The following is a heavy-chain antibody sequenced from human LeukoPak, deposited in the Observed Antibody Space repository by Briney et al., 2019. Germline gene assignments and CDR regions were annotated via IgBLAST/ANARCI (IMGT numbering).Heavy chain of an antibody. Sequence: GGSLRLSCAAYGFTFSSYAMSWVRQAPGKGLEWVSAISGSGGSTYYADSVKGRFTISRDNSKNTLYLQMNSLRAEDTAVYYCAKDIGPITMIVDGRNYFDYWGQGTLVTVSS. J-gene: IGHJ4*02. CDR2: ISGSGGST. D-gene: IGHD3-22*01. V-gene: IGHV3-23*01. CDR3: AKDIGPITMIVDGRNYFDY. CDR1: GFTFSSYA.